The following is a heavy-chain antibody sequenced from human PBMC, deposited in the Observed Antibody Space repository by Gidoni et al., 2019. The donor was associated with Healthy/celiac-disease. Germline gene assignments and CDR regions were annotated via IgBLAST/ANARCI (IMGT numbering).Heavy chain of an antibody. J-gene: IGHJ4*02. CDR1: GIAFSCYA. CDR3: ARESGIAAAVGIGY. D-gene: IGHD6-13*01. Sequence: EVQPSEPGGGFAQPGGSRRLSGAASGIAFSCYAMSWVRQAPGEGVEWVSAIGGSGGSTYYADSVKGRFTISRDNSKNTLYLQMNSLRAEDTAVYCCARESGIAAAVGIGYCGQGTLVTVS. CDR2: IGGSGGST. V-gene: IGHV3-23*01.